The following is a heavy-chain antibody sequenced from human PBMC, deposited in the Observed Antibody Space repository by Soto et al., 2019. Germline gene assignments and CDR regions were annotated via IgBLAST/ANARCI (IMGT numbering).Heavy chain of an antibody. J-gene: IGHJ4*02. CDR3: ATHSGSYYRKYYFDY. V-gene: IGHV1-8*01. CDR2: MNPNSGNT. CDR1: GYTFTSYD. Sequence: AASVKVSCKASGYTFTSYDINWVRQATGQGLEWMGWMNPNSGNTGYAQKFQGRVTMTRNTSISTAYMELSSLRSEDTAVYYCATHSGSYYRKYYFDYWGQGTLVTVSS. D-gene: IGHD3-10*01.